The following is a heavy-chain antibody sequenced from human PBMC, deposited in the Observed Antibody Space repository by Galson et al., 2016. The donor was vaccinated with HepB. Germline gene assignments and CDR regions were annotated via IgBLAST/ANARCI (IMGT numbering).Heavy chain of an antibody. CDR2: IGHDGRNE. CDR1: GFIFSQYG. D-gene: IGHD2-15*01. V-gene: IGHV3-33*01. J-gene: IGHJ4*02. CDR3: SRGSQDDIEVDGDLEQDY. Sequence: SLRLSCAASGFIFSQYGMHWVRQAPGKGLESVAVIGHDGRNEYYADSVKGRFTISRDNSKNTLYVQMNNLRVEDTAVYYCSRGSQDDIEVDGDLEQDYWGRGTLVTVSS.